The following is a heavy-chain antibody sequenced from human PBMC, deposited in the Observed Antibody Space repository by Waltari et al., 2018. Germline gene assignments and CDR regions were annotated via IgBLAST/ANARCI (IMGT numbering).Heavy chain of an antibody. CDR2: IWHDGSNE. CDR1: GFPFSGFG. V-gene: IGHV3-33*01. J-gene: IGHJ4*02. D-gene: IGHD2-15*01. CDR3: ASQSTTLFDY. Sequence: QVQLVECGGGVVQPGRSLRLSCAASGFPFSGFGMHWVRQAPGKGLEWVAVIWHDGSNEYYVDSVKGRFTISRDNSKNTLYLQMNSLRAEDSAVYYCASQSTTLFDYWGQGTLVTVSS.